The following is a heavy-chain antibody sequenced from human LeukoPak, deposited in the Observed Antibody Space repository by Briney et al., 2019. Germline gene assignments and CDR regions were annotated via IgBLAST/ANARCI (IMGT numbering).Heavy chain of an antibody. CDR2: ISSSSSYI. J-gene: IGHJ4*02. CDR3: ARVLPYDSSGYYFDY. D-gene: IGHD3-22*01. Sequence: GGSLRLSCAASGFTFSSYGMNWVRQAPGKGLEWVSSISSSSSYIYYADSVKGRFTISRDNAKNSLYLQMNSLRAEDTAVYYCARVLPYDSSGYYFDYWGQGTLVTVSS. CDR1: GFTFSSYG. V-gene: IGHV3-21*01.